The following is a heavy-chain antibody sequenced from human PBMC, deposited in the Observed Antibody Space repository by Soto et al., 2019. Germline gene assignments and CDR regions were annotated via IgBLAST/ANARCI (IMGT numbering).Heavy chain of an antibody. J-gene: IGHJ2*01. V-gene: IGHV1-18*01. D-gene: IGHD6-6*01. CDR3: ARGASIAARQAGIGNWYFDL. Sequence: QVQLVQSGAEVKKPGASVKVSCKASGYTFTSYGISWVRQAPGQGLEWMGWISAYNGNTNYAQKLQGGVTMTTDTSTSTAYMELRSLRSDDTAVYYCARGASIAARQAGIGNWYFDLWGRGTLVTVSS. CDR1: GYTFTSYG. CDR2: ISAYNGNT.